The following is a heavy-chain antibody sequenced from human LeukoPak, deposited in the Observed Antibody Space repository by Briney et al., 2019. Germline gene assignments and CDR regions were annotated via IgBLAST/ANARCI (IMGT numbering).Heavy chain of an antibody. J-gene: IGHJ3*02. V-gene: IGHV3-23*01. CDR3: AKRIAMVRGPAFDI. D-gene: IGHD3-10*01. CDR1: GFTFSSYT. CDR2: ISGSGGST. Sequence: GGSLRLSCAASGFTFSSYTMHWVRQAPGKGLEWVSAISGSGGSTYYADSVKGRFTISRDNSKNTLYLQMNSLRADDTAVYYCAKRIAMVRGPAFDIWGQGTMVTVSS.